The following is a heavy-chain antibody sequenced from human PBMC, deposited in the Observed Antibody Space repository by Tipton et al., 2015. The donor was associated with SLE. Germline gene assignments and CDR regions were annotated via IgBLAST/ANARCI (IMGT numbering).Heavy chain of an antibody. J-gene: IGHJ4*02. V-gene: IGHV4-34*01. CDR1: GGSISSYY. CDR3: ARGEYRD. CDR2: INHGGST. Sequence: TLSLTCTVSGGSISSYYWSWIRQPPGKGLEWIGEINHGGSTNYNPSLKRRLTISLDTSKNHFSLKLTSVTAADTAVYYCARGEYRDWGQGTLVTVSS. D-gene: IGHD6-6*01.